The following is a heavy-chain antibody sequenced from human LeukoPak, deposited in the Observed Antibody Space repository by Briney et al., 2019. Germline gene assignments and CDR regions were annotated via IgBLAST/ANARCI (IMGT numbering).Heavy chain of an antibody. V-gene: IGHV4-59*01. D-gene: IGHD3/OR15-3a*01. J-gene: IGHJ4*02. CDR3: ARSHSVWTSFDD. CDR2: IYYSGST. CDR1: GGSISSYY. Sequence: SETLSLTCTVSGGSISSYYWSWIRQPPGKGLEWIGYIYYSGSTNYNPSLKSRVTISVDTSKNQFSLKLSSVTAADTAVYYCARSHSVWTSFDDWRQATLVTVSS.